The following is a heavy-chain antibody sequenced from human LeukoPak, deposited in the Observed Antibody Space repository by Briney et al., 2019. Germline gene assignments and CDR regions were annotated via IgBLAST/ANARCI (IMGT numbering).Heavy chain of an antibody. D-gene: IGHD5-24*01. CDR3: ARPLEMATIIDY. CDR2: ISYGGST. J-gene: IGHJ4*02. Sequence: PSETLSLTCTVSGGSMSSYYWSWIRQPPGKGLEWIGYISYGGSTNNNPSLKSRVTMSVDTSKNQFSLKLNSVTAADTAVYYCARPLEMATIIDYWGQGALVTVSS. V-gene: IGHV4-59*08. CDR1: GGSMSSYY.